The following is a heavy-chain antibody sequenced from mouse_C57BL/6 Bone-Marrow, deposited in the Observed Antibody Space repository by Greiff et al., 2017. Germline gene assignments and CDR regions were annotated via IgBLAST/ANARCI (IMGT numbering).Heavy chain of an antibody. D-gene: IGHD1-1*01. CDR3: ARGTTVVATDFDG. CDR2: IDPSDSYT. Sequence: QVQLQQPGAELVMPGASVKLSCKASGYTFTSYWMHWVKQRPGQGLEWIGEIDPSDSYTNYNQKFKGKSTLTVDKSSSTAYMQLSSLTSEDSAVYYCARGTTVVATDFDGWGTGTTVTVSS. J-gene: IGHJ1*03. CDR1: GYTFTSYW. V-gene: IGHV1-69*01.